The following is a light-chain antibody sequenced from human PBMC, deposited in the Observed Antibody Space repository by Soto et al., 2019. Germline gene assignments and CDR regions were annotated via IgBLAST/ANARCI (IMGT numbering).Light chain of an antibody. CDR2: AAS. CDR3: QQSYSTLFT. CDR1: QTIIRY. V-gene: IGKV1-39*01. Sequence: EIQMTQSPSSLSASPGERVTLTCRASQTIIRYLNWYQQKPGIAPHLLIYAASSLKSGVPSRFGGSGSGTEFILTISLLQPDDFATYYYQQSYSTLFTFGPGTKVEIK. J-gene: IGKJ3*01.